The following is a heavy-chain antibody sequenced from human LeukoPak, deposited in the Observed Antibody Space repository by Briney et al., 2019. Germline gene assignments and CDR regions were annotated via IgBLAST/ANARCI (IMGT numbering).Heavy chain of an antibody. CDR1: GGSISTYY. CDR3: ARGPSGSYSRWFDF. V-gene: IGHV4-59*01. J-gene: IGHJ4*02. Sequence: SETLSLTCTVSGGSISTYYWNWIRQPPGKGLEWIGSIYYSGTTNYNPSLKSRVTISVDTSKDQFSLKLTSVTAADTAVYYCARGPSGSYSRWFDFWGQGTLVTVSS. D-gene: IGHD1-26*01. CDR2: IYYSGTT.